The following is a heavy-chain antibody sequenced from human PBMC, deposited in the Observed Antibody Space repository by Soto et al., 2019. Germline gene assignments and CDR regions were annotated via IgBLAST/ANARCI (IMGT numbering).Heavy chain of an antibody. CDR1: GFTFDDYA. D-gene: IGHD4-17*01. CDR2: ISWNSGSI. Sequence: EVQLVESGGGLVQPGRSLRLSCAASGFTFDDYAMHWVRQAPGKGLEWVSGISWNSGSIGYADSVKGRFTISRDNAKNSLYLQMNSLRTEDTALYYCAKDMVQYGDYSNYYFDYWGQGALVTVSS. V-gene: IGHV3-9*01. CDR3: AKDMVQYGDYSNYYFDY. J-gene: IGHJ4*02.